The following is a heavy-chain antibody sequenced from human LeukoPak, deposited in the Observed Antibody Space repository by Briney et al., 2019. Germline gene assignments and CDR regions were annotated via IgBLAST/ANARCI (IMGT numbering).Heavy chain of an antibody. CDR2: IYASVST. CDR3: ARVTDPRYSYFDP. Sequence: PSETLSLTCTVSGGSISSYYWSWIRQPAGKGLEWIGRIYASVSTNYNPSLKSRVTMSVDTSKNQLSLKLTSVTAADTAVYYCARVTDPRYSYFDPWGQGTLVTVSS. J-gene: IGHJ5*02. CDR1: GGSISSYY. V-gene: IGHV4-4*07. D-gene: IGHD5-18*01.